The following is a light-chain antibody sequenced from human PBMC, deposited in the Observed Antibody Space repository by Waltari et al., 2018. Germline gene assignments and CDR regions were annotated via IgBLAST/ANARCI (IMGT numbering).Light chain of an antibody. CDR2: GAS. Sequence: LSCRARQTVPHNYLAWCIHRPGQAPRLLIYGASKRATGNPDRISGSGSGTDFTRTISRLEPEDFAVYFCQQYGSFTFGGRTKVES. J-gene: IGKJ4*01. CDR1: QTVPHNY. V-gene: IGKV3-20*01. CDR3: QQYGSFT.